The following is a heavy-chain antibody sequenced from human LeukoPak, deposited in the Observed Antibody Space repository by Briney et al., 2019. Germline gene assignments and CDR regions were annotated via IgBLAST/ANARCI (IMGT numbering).Heavy chain of an antibody. D-gene: IGHD4-17*01. V-gene: IGHV3-9*01. CDR2: ISWNSGSI. J-gene: IGHJ4*02. Sequence: GRSLRLSCAASGFTFDDYAMHWVRQAPGKGLEWVSGISWNSGSIGYADSVKGRFTISRDNAKNSLYLQMNSLRAEDTAVYYCARANGDAFDYWGQGTLVTVSS. CDR3: ARANGDAFDY. CDR1: GFTFDDYA.